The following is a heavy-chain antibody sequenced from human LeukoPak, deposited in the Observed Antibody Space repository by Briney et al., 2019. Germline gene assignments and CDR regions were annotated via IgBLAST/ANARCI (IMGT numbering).Heavy chain of an antibody. CDR1: GGSISSSNYS. CDR2: IYYRGNA. Sequence: PSETLPLTCTVSGGSISSSNYSWAGLRQPPGQGLEWIGSIYYRGNAYYHPSLKSRVTISVDTSKNQFSLRLSSVTAADTAVYYCAREEDRSGDWGQGTLVTVTS. CDR3: AREEDRSGD. D-gene: IGHD3-22*01. J-gene: IGHJ4*02. V-gene: IGHV4-39*07.